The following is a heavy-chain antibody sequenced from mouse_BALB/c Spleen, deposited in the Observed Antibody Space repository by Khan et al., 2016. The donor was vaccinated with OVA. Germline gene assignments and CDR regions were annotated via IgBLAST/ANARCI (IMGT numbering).Heavy chain of an antibody. CDR1: GYTFTTAG. D-gene: IGHD2-12*01. Sequence: QIQLVQSGPELKKPGETVRISCKASGYTFTTAGIQWVQKMPGKGLKWIGWINTHSGVPKYAEDFKGRVAFSLEISVNTAYLQITNLKNEDTATSFCARGGAAYYRDDEGAMEYWGQGTSVTVSS. CDR3: ARGGAAYYRDDEGAMEY. J-gene: IGHJ4*01. V-gene: IGHV9-4*02. CDR2: INTHSGVP.